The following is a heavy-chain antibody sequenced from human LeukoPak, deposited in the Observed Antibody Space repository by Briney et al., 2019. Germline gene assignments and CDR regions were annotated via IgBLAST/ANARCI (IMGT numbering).Heavy chain of an antibody. CDR3: ARDREVRYSGYDLGYYFDY. V-gene: IGHV4-4*07. J-gene: IGHJ4*02. D-gene: IGHD5-12*01. CDR1: GGSISSYY. Sequence: KPSETLSLTCTVSGGSISSYYWSWIRQPAGKGLEWIGRIYTSGSTNYNPSPKSRVTISVDKSKNQFSLKLSSVTAADTAVYYCARDREVRYSGYDLGYYFDYWGQGTLVTVSS. CDR2: IYTSGST.